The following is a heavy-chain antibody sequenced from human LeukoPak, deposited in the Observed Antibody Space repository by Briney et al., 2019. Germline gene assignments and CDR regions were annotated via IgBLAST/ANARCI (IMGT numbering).Heavy chain of an antibody. Sequence: GGSLRLSCAASGFTFSGSAMHWVRQAPGKGPEWVGRIKSKNDGETTDYGAPVKGRFTISRDDSKNTLYLQMNSLKTDDTAIYYCTPVMVEDRGFWGQGTLVTVSS. V-gene: IGHV3-15*01. CDR1: GFTFSGSA. CDR3: TPVMVEDRGF. D-gene: IGHD2-15*01. J-gene: IGHJ4*02. CDR2: IKSKNDGETT.